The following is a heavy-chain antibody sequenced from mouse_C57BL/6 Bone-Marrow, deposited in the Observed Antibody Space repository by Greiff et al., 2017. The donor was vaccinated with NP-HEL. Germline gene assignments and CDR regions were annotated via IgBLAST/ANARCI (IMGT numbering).Heavy chain of an antibody. D-gene: IGHD1-1*01. V-gene: IGHV2-2*01. Sequence: VQLQQSGPGLVQPSQSLSITCTVSGFSLTSYGVHWVRQSPGKGLEWLGVIWSGGSTDYNAAFISRLSISKDNSKSQVFFKMNSLQADDTAIYYCARVPHYYGSSYDYFDYWGQGTTLTVSS. CDR3: ARVPHYYGSSYDYFDY. CDR1: GFSLTSYG. CDR2: IWSGGST. J-gene: IGHJ2*01.